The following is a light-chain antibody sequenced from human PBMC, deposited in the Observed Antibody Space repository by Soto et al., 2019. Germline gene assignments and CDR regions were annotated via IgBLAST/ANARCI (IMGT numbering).Light chain of an antibody. Sequence: DMVMTQSPLSLPVTPGEPASGAFSSSQSLLESSGYNYLDWYLQKPGQSPQLLIYLGSHRASGVPDRFSGSGSGRDFTPEISRVEDEDVRVHYCMHGLLTPPPFAQGTKL. CDR3: MHGLLTPPP. CDR2: LGS. CDR1: QSLLESSGYNY. J-gene: IGKJ1*01. V-gene: IGKV2-28*01.